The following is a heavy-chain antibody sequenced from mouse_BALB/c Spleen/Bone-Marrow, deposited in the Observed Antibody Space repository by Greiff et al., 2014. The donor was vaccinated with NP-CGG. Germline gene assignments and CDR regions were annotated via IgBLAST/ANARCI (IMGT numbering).Heavy chain of an antibody. CDR1: GFSLTSYG. Sequence: VMLVESGPGLVAPSQSLSITCTVSGFSLTSYGVHWVRQPPEKGLEWLGVIWAGGSTNYNSALMSRPSISKDNSKSQVFLKMNSLQTDDTAMYYCARAYGNYGYFDVWGAGTTVTVSS. J-gene: IGHJ1*01. V-gene: IGHV2-9*02. CDR3: ARAYGNYGYFDV. D-gene: IGHD2-1*01. CDR2: IWAGGST.